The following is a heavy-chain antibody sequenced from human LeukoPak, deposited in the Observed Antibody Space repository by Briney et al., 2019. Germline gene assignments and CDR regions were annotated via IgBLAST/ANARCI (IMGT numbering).Heavy chain of an antibody. CDR1: GGSFSGYY. D-gene: IGHD4-17*01. Sequence: SETLSLTCAVYGGSFSGYYWGWIRQPPGKGLEWIGEINHSGSTNYNPSLKSRVTISLDMSENHFSLKLTSVTAADTAVYYCARGQGTVTTHWGQGTLVTVSS. CDR3: ARGQGTVTTH. V-gene: IGHV4-34*01. J-gene: IGHJ4*02. CDR2: INHSGST.